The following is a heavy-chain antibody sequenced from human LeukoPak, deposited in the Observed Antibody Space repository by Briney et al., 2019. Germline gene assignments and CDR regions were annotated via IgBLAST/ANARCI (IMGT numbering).Heavy chain of an antibody. CDR3: ARRDRRHFDY. V-gene: IGHV1-3*01. Sequence: ASVKVSCKPLGYTFTNLLTLWGGQAPGQRLEWMGWINVGNANTKYSQMFQGRVTITRDTSANTAYMELTSLRSEDTAVYYCARRDRRHFDYWGQGTLVTVSS. CDR2: INVGNANT. D-gene: IGHD3-22*01. J-gene: IGHJ4*02. CDR1: GYTFTNLL.